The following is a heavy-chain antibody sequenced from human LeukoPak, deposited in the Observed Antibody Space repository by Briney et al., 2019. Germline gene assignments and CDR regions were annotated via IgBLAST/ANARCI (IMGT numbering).Heavy chain of an antibody. CDR1: GFTFSSYS. J-gene: IGHJ4*02. Sequence: GGSLRLSCAASGFTFSSYSMNWVRQAPGKGLEWVSSISSSSSYIYYADSVKGRFTISRDNAKNSLYLQMNSLRAEDTAVYYCAKVYDFWSGYYLDYWGQGTLVTVSS. CDR2: ISSSSSYI. D-gene: IGHD3-3*01. CDR3: AKVYDFWSGYYLDY. V-gene: IGHV3-21*04.